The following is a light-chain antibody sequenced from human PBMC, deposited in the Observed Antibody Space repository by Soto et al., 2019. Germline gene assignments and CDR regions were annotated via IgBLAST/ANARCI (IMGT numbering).Light chain of an antibody. CDR1: QSVSRNY. Sequence: EIVLTQSPGTLSLSPGERATLSCRASQSVSRNYLTWYQQKPGQAPRLLIYGPSSRATGIPDRFSGSGSGTDFTLTISRLEPEDFAVYYCQQYGSSPFTFGPGTKVDIK. CDR2: GPS. V-gene: IGKV3-20*01. CDR3: QQYGSSPFT. J-gene: IGKJ3*01.